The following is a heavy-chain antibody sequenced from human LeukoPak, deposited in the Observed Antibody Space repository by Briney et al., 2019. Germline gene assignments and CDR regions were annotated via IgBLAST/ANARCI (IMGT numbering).Heavy chain of an antibody. CDR1: GDSISSSSYY. J-gene: IGHJ4*02. V-gene: IGHV4-39*01. CDR2: FYYSGST. D-gene: IGHD2-15*01. Sequence: PSETLSLTCTVSGDSISSSSYYWGWSRQPPGKGLEWIGSFYYSGSTYYNPSLKSRVTISVDKSKKHFSMKLSSATAADTAVYYCARHDRAQDLGSCSGTSCQLRAFFDYWGQGTLVTVSS. CDR3: ARHDRAQDLGSCSGTSCQLRAFFDY.